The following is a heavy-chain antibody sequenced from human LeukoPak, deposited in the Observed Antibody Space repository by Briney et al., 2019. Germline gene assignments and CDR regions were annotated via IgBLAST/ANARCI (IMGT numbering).Heavy chain of an antibody. J-gene: IGHJ4*02. D-gene: IGHD5-24*01. Sequence: SETLSLTCTVSGGSISSGDYYWSWIRQPPGKGLEWIGYIYYSGSTYYNPSLKSRVTISVDTSKNQFSLKLSSVTAADTAVYYCARSRDDYNPYFDYWGQGTLVTVSS. CDR3: ARSRDDYNPYFDY. CDR2: IYYSGST. CDR1: GGSISSGDYY. V-gene: IGHV4-30-4*01.